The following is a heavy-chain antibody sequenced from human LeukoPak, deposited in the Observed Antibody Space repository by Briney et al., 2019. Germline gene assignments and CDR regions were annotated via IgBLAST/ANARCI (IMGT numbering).Heavy chain of an antibody. CDR2: IYHSGST. J-gene: IGHJ4*02. CDR3: ARLAIFSSGCPYFDY. V-gene: IGHV4-39*07. CDR1: GGSISSGSYY. Sequence: SETLSLTCTVSGGSISSGSYYWGWIRQPPGKGLEWIGSIYHSGSTYYNPSLKSRVTISVDTSKNQFSLKLSSVTAADTAVYYCARLAIFSSGCPYFDYWGQGTLVTVSS. D-gene: IGHD6-19*01.